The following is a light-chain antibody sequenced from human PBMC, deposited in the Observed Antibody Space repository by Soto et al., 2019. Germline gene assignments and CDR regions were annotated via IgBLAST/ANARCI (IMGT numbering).Light chain of an antibody. CDR3: QEYNDWPLT. CDR2: GAF. Sequence: EIVMTQSPVTLSVSPGERATLSCRASQSVSSNLAWYQQKPGQAPSLLIYGAFTRATGIPARFSGTGSGTEFTLTISSLQSEAFALYYCQEYNDWPLTFGPGTKVDI. V-gene: IGKV3-15*01. CDR1: QSVSSN. J-gene: IGKJ1*01.